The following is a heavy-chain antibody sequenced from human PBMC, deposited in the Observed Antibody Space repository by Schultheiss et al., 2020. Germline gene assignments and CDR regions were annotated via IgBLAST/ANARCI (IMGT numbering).Heavy chain of an antibody. CDR3: SRQTDSVHDY. D-gene: IGHD3-10*01. CDR2: IRTKTNRYAT. J-gene: IGHJ4*02. CDR1: GFTFSVSA. Sequence: GGSLRLSCVTSGFTFSVSAIHWVRQAPGKGLEWVGRIRTKTNRYATGYGASVRGRFIISRDDSKNTAYLQMDSLTPEDTAVYYCSRQTDSVHDYWGQGTLVTSPQ. V-gene: IGHV3-73*01.